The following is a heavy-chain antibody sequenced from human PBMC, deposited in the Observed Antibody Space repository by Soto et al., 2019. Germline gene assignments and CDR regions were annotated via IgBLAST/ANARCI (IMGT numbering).Heavy chain of an antibody. J-gene: IGHJ3*02. CDR1: GFTFSSYA. D-gene: IGHD2-15*01. CDR3: AKDPRSVVVVAATLDAFDI. Sequence: GGSLRLSCAASGFTFSSYAMSWVRQAPGKGLEWVSAISGSGGSTYYADSVKGRFTISRDNSKNTLYLQMNSLRAEDTAVYYCAKDPRSVVVVAATLDAFDIWGQGTMVTVSS. V-gene: IGHV3-23*01. CDR2: ISGSGGST.